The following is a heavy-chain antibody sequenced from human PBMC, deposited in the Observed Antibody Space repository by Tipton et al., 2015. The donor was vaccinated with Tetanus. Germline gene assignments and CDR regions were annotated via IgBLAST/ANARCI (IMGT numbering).Heavy chain of an antibody. CDR3: ARTADNWFDP. CDR2: IYYNGNM. J-gene: IGHJ5*02. V-gene: IGHV4-39*01. Sequence: WVRQAPGKGLEWIGNIYYNGNMLENPSLKGRVTLSLDKSKNQFSLNLTSVTAADTAVYYCARTADNWFDPWGQGILVTVSS. D-gene: IGHD2-21*02.